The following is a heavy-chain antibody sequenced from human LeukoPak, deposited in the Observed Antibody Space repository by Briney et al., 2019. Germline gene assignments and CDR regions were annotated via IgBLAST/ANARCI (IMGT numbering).Heavy chain of an antibody. CDR3: ARGIGDAFDI. Sequence: PSETLSLTCTVSGGSISSYYWNWTRQPAGKGLEWIGRIYSSGTISYNSSLKSRVTMSVDTSKNQFSLKLSSVTAADTAVYYCARGIGDAFDIWGQGTMVTVSS. V-gene: IGHV4-4*07. CDR1: GGSISSYY. D-gene: IGHD2-15*01. J-gene: IGHJ3*02. CDR2: IYSSGTI.